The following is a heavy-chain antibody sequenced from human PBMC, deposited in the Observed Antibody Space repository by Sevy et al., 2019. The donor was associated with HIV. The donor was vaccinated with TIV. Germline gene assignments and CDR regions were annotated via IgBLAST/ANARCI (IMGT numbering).Heavy chain of an antibody. Sequence: SETLSLTCIVSGGSISSSIYYWGWIRQPPGKGLEWIGSIFFIGTPYYNPSLKSRVTISVEPSKNKFPLKLSSVTAADTAVYYCATRSTVTPLSPLYNLFESWGQGTLVTVSS. J-gene: IGHJ5*01. CDR3: ATRSTVTPLSPLYNLFES. D-gene: IGHD4-17*01. CDR2: IFFIGTP. V-gene: IGHV4-39*01. CDR1: GGSISSSIYY.